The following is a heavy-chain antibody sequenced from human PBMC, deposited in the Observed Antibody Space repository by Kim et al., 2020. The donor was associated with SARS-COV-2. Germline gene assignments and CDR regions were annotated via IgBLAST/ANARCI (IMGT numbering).Heavy chain of an antibody. Sequence: YSPSGKRRVPISVDTSKNQFSLKVNSVTAADTAVYYCARLSLCSYGSPVWGQGTLVTVSS. D-gene: IGHD2-2*01. J-gene: IGHJ4*02. CDR3: ARLSLCSYGSPV. V-gene: IGHV4-39*01.